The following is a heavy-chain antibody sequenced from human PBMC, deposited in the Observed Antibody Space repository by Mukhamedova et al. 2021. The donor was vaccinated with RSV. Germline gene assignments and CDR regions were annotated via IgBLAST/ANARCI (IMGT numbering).Heavy chain of an antibody. V-gene: IGHV3-30*01. D-gene: IGHD5-18*01. CDR2: GSNK. CDR3: ARDKAHSYGPLTTRRAFDI. J-gene: IGHJ3*02. Sequence: GSNKYYADSVKGRFTISRDNSKNTLYLQMNSLRAEDTAVYYCARDKAHSYGPLTTRRAFDIWGQGSMVTVSS.